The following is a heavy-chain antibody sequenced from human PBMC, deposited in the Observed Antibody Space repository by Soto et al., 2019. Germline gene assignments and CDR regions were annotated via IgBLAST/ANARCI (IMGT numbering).Heavy chain of an antibody. CDR3: ARGDGYNLDDY. CDR1: GFTFSSYG. CDR2: IWYDGSNK. V-gene: IGHV3-33*01. Sequence: QVQLVESGGGVVQPGRSLRLSCAASGFTFSSYGMHWVRQAPGKGLEWVAVIWYDGSNKYYADSVKGRFTISRDNSKSTLYLQMNSLRAEDTAVYYCARGDGYNLDDYWGQGTLVTVSS. D-gene: IGHD5-12*01. J-gene: IGHJ4*02.